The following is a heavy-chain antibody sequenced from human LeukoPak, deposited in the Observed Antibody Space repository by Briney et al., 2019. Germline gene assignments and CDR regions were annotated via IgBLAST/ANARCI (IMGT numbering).Heavy chain of an antibody. CDR2: ISSTGGTT. CDR1: GITFSSYG. CDR3: AKNGDRGAYCTGGSCYPYFYYYMDV. D-gene: IGHD2-15*01. Sequence: QAGGSLTLSCAASGITFSSYGMSWVRQAPGKGLEWVSSISSTGGTTYYADSVKGRFTISRDHSKNTLYLQMNGLRAEDTAIYYCAKNGDRGAYCTGGSCYPYFYYYMDVWGKGTTVTI. J-gene: IGHJ6*03. V-gene: IGHV3-23*01.